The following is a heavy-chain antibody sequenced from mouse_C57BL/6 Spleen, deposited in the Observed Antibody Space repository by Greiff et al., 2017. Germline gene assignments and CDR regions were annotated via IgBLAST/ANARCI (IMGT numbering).Heavy chain of an antibody. D-gene: IGHD2-4*01. V-gene: IGHV5-9-1*02. CDR2: ISSGGDYL. CDR1: GFTFSSYA. CDR3: TRDSYDYGDY. Sequence: EVQVVESGGGLVKPGGSLKLSCAASGFTFSSYAMSWVRQTPEKRLEWVAYISSGGDYLYYADTVKGRFTISRDNARNTLYLQMISLKSEDTAMYYCTRDSYDYGDYWGQGTTLTVSS. J-gene: IGHJ2*01.